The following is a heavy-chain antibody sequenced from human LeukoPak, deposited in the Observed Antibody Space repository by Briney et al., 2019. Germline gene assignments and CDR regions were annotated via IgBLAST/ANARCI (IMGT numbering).Heavy chain of an antibody. V-gene: IGHV3-15*01. J-gene: IGHJ2*01. CDR3: AKDLFLWYFDL. CDR1: GFTFSNAW. D-gene: IGHD2/OR15-2a*01. Sequence: GGSLRLSCSASGFTFSNAWMNWVRQAPGKGLEWVGRIKSKTDGDTTDYASPVKGRFTISRDDSKNTLYLQMNSLRADDTAVYYCAKDLFLWYFDLWGRGTLVTVS. CDR2: IKSKTDGDTT.